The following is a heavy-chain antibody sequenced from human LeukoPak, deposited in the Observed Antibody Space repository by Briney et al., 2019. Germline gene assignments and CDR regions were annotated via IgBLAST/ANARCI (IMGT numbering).Heavy chain of an antibody. CDR2: IRYDGSNK. CDR1: GFTFSSYG. J-gene: IGHJ6*03. D-gene: IGHD6-6*01. Sequence: GGSLRLSCAASGFTFSSYGMHWVRQAPGKGLEWVAFIRYDGSNKYYADSVKGRFTISRDNSKNTLYLQMNSLRAEDTAVYYCARDWGVTGRPGYMDVWGKGTTVTVSS. CDR3: ARDWGVTGRPGYMDV. V-gene: IGHV3-30*02.